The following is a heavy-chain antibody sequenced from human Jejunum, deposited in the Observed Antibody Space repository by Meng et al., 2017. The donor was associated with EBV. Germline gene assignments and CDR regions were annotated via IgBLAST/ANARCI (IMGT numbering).Heavy chain of an antibody. V-gene: IGHV1-69*06. D-gene: IGHD3-16*02. Sequence: QVQLGHAGAEVKKPGSSVKVSCKASGGTFTNYAFSWVRQAPGQGLEWIGGVIPIFGTANYAQKFQGRVTLTADKSTSTAYMQLSSLRSEDTAVYYCARSFGGVLADSFDYWGQGTLVTVSS. CDR1: GGTFTNYA. CDR3: ARSFGGVLADSFDY. J-gene: IGHJ4*02. CDR2: VIPIFGTA.